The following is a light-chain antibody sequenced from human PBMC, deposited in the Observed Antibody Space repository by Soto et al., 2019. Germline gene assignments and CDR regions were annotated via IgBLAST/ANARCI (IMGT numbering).Light chain of an antibody. V-gene: IGKV1-39*01. CDR3: QQSSEATWT. CDR1: QSISSY. Sequence: DIQMTQSPSSLSASVGDRVTITCRASQSISSYLNWYQQKPGKAPKLLIYAASSLQSGVPSRFSGRGSGTDFTLTISSXQPEDFATYYCQQSSEATWTFGQGTKVDTK. J-gene: IGKJ1*01. CDR2: AAS.